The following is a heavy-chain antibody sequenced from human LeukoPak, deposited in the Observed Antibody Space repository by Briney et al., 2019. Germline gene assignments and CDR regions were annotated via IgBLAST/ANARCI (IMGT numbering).Heavy chain of an antibody. J-gene: IGHJ4*02. V-gene: IGHV3-33*06. D-gene: IGHD3-22*01. CDR2: IWYDGSIK. Sequence: PGGSLRLSRAASGFSFSSYGMHWVRQAPGKGLEWVAVIWYDGSIKYYGDSVKGRFTISRDNSKNTLYLQMNSLSAEDTAVYYCAKSRGYYYEKSGPADYWGQGTLVTVSS. CDR1: GFSFSSYG. CDR3: AKSRGYYYEKSGPADY.